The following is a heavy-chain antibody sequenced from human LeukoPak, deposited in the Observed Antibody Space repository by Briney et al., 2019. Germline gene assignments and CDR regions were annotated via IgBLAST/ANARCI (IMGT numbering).Heavy chain of an antibody. D-gene: IGHD5-24*01. Sequence: SETLSLTCSVSGGSISSYYWSWIRQPPGKGLEWIGYIYYGGSTNYNPSLKSRVTISVDTSKNQFSLKLSSVTAADTAVYYCARGWVPTAYYYMDVWGKGTTVTVSS. V-gene: IGHV4-59*01. CDR2: IYYGGST. CDR1: GGSISSYY. J-gene: IGHJ6*03. CDR3: ARGWVPTAYYYMDV.